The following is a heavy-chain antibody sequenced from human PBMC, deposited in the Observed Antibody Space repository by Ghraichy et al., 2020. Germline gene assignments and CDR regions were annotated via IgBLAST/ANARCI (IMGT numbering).Heavy chain of an antibody. CDR3: ARRNRYYYGSGRYYNGLTYNWFGP. D-gene: IGHD3-10*01. CDR2: INHSGST. Sequence: SETLSLTCAVYGGSFSGYYWSWIRQPQGKGLEWIGEINHSGSTNYNPSLKSRVTQSVDTSKNQFSLKLSSVTAADPAVYYCARRNRYYYGSGRYYNGLTYNWFGPWGQGTLVTVSS. J-gene: IGHJ5*02. CDR1: GGSFSGYY. V-gene: IGHV4-34*01.